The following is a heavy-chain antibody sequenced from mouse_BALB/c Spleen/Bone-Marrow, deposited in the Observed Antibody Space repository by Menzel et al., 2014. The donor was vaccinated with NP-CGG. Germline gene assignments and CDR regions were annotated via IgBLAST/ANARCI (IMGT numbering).Heavy chain of an antibody. CDR1: GFTFTDYY. J-gene: IGHJ2*01. Sequence: EAQGAESGGGLVQPGGSLRLSCATSGFTFTDYYMSWVRQPPGKALEWLGFIRNKANGYTTEYSASVNGRFTISRDNSQSILYLQMNTLGAEDSGTYYCARDGYDDYWGQGTAPTVSP. D-gene: IGHD2-2*01. CDR2: IRNKANGYTT. CDR3: ARDGYDDY. V-gene: IGHV7-3*02.